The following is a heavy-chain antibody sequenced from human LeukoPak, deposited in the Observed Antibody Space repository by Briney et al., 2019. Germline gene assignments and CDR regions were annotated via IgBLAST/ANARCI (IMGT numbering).Heavy chain of an antibody. J-gene: IGHJ4*02. D-gene: IGHD6-13*01. CDR2: ISSSSSYI. CDR1: GFTFSSYS. Sequence: PGGSLRLSCAASGFTFSSYSMNWVRQAPGKGLEWVSSISSSSSYIYYADPVKGRFTISRDNAKNSLYLQMNSLRAEDTAVYYCARDLSFRSSSHFDYWGQGTLVTVSS. V-gene: IGHV3-21*01. CDR3: ARDLSFRSSSHFDY.